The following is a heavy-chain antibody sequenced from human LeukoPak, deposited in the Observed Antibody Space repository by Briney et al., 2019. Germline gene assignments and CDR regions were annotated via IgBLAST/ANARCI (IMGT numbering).Heavy chain of an antibody. CDR3: AKELGGVVVPAALDY. Sequence: PGGSLRLSCAASGFTFSSYGMHWVRQSPGKGLEWVAVISYDGSNKYYADSVKGRFTISRDNSKNTLYLQMNSLRAEDTAVYYCAKELGGVVVPAALDYWGQGTLVTVSS. D-gene: IGHD2-2*01. V-gene: IGHV3-30*18. CDR2: ISYDGSNK. J-gene: IGHJ4*02. CDR1: GFTFSSYG.